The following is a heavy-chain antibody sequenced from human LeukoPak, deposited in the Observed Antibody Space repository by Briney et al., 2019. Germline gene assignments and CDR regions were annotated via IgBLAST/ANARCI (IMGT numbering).Heavy chain of an antibody. CDR2: IYYSGST. V-gene: IGHV4-39*01. CDR1: GGSINSSSYY. D-gene: IGHD6-13*01. Sequence: SETLSLTCTVSGGSINSSSYYWGWIRQPPGTGLEWIGSIYYSGSTYSNPSLKSRVTISLDTSKNQFSLKLNSVTAADTAVYYCARRAYSSSWWYFDYWGQGGLVTVSS. CDR3: ARRAYSSSWWYFDY. J-gene: IGHJ4*02.